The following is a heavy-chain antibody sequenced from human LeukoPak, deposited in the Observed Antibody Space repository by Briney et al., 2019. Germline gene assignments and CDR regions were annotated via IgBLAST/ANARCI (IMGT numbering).Heavy chain of an antibody. V-gene: IGHV3-23*01. J-gene: IGHJ2*01. CDR1: GFTFSSYA. D-gene: IGHD3/OR15-3a*01. Sequence: PGGSLRLSCAASGFTFSSYAMSWVRQAPGKGLDWVSGISGSGGSTYYADSVKGRFTISRDNSKNTLYLQMNSLRAEDTAVYYCAKDWTGTKPFDLWGCGTLVTVSS. CDR3: AKDWTGTKPFDL. CDR2: ISGSGGST.